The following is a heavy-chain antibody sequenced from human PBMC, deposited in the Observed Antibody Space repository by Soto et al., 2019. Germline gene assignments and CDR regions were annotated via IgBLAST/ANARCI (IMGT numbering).Heavy chain of an antibody. CDR3: ARRCLGDDGAYYYYYMDV. Sequence: SETLSLTCCVSGGSISSSGYYWGWIRQPPGKGLEWIGSIYYSGSTYYNPSLKSRVTISVDTSKNQFSLKLSSVTAADTAVYYCARRCLGDDGAYYYYYMDVWGKGTTVTVS. J-gene: IGHJ6*03. D-gene: IGHD1-26*01. CDR1: GGSISSSGYY. V-gene: IGHV4-39*01. CDR2: IYYSGST.